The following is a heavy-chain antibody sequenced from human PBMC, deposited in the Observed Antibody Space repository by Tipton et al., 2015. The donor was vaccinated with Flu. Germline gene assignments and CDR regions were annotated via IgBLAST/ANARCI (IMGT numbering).Heavy chain of an antibody. V-gene: IGHV3-7*03. CDR1: GFTFRYYW. Sequence: SLRLSCAASGFTFRYYWMSWVRQAPGKGLECVATIKEDGSEKYYVDSVKGRFTISRDSARNSLYLQMKSLRAEDTAVYYCARSTYYYGSGSADYWGQGTLVTVSS. D-gene: IGHD3-10*01. CDR2: IKEDGSEK. J-gene: IGHJ4*02. CDR3: ARSTYYYGSGSADY.